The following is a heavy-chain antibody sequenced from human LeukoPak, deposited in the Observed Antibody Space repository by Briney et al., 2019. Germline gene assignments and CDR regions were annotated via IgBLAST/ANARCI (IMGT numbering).Heavy chain of an antibody. J-gene: IGHJ5*02. D-gene: IGHD1-20*01. V-gene: IGHV4-4*07. CDR2: IYTSGST. CDR3: ARDGWYNWNPGWFDP. Sequence: SETLSLACTVSGGSISSYYWSWIRQPAGKGLGWIGRIYTSGSTNYNPSLKSRVTMSVDTSKNQFSLKLSSVTAADTAVYYCARDGWYNWNPGWFDPWGQGTLVTVSS. CDR1: GGSISSYY.